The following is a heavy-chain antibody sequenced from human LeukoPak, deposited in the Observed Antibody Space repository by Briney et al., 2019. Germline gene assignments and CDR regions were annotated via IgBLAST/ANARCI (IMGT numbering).Heavy chain of an antibody. D-gene: IGHD4-17*01. V-gene: IGHV3-23*01. CDR1: KFNFNSYG. Sequence: GGSLRLSCTTSKFNFNSYGMTWFRQAPGKGLEWVSSISGSGGSTQYAASVQGRFTISRDNSKNTLYLQMNSLRAEDTAVYYCAKDPNGDYIGTFDIWGQGTMVTVSS. CDR2: ISGSGGST. CDR3: AKDPNGDYIGTFDI. J-gene: IGHJ3*02.